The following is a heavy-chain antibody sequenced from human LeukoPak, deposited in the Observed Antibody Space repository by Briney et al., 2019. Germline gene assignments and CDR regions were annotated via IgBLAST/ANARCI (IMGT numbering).Heavy chain of an antibody. V-gene: IGHV3-7*01. J-gene: IGHJ4*02. CDR1: AFTFSSYW. CDR2: IKEDGSEI. Sequence: GGSLRLSCAASAFTFSSYWMSWVRQAPGRGLEWVANIKEDGSEINYVDSVKGRFTISRDNAKNSVYLQMNSLRVEDTAVYYCARDRGYSSFDHWGQGTLVTVSS. CDR3: ARDRGYSSFDH. D-gene: IGHD4-23*01.